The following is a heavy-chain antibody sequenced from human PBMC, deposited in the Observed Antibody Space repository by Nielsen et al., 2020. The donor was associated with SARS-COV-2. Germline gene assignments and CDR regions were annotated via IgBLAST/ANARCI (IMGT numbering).Heavy chain of an antibody. CDR2: ISSSSSTI. D-gene: IGHD3-22*01. J-gene: IGHJ6*02. CDR3: AREGGYYDSSGYYYYYYGMDV. CDR1: GFTFSSYS. Sequence: GESLKISCAASGFTFSSYSMNWVRQAPGKGLEWVSYISSSSSTIYYADSVKGRFTISRDNAKNSLYLQMNSLRDEDTAVYYCAREGGYYDSSGYYYYYYGMDVWGQGTLVTVSS. V-gene: IGHV3-48*02.